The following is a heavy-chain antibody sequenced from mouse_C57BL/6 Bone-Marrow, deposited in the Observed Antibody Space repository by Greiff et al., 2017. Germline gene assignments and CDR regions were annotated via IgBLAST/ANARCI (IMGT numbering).Heavy chain of an antibody. Sequence: QVQLKESGPGLVAPSQSLSITCTVSGFPLTSYGVDWVRQSPGKGLEWLGVIWGVGSTNYNSALKSRLSISKDNSKSQVFLTMNSLQTDDTAMYYCASYYGSSYGGFAYWGQGTLVTVSA. D-gene: IGHD1-1*01. CDR1: GFPLTSYG. CDR3: ASYYGSSYGGFAY. CDR2: IWGVGST. J-gene: IGHJ3*01. V-gene: IGHV2-6*01.